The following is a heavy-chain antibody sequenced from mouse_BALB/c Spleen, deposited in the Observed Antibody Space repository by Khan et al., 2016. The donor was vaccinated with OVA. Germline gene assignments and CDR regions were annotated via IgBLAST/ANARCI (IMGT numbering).Heavy chain of an antibody. J-gene: IGHJ4*01. D-gene: IGHD2-1*01. CDR1: GFSLTGYG. V-gene: IGHV2-6-7*01. Sequence: QVQLKQSGPGLVAPSQSLSITCTVSGFSLTGYGVNWVRQPPGKGLEWLGMIWGDGRTEYNSALKSRLSTSQDNSKSQVFSNMNSLHSDDTARYYCASAYYGNYRDAMDYWGQGTSVTVSS. CDR3: ASAYYGNYRDAMDY. CDR2: IWGDGRT.